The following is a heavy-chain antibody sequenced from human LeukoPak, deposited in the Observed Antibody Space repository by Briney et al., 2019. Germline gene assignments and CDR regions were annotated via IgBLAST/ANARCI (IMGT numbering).Heavy chain of an antibody. D-gene: IGHD6-6*01. Sequence: GRSLRLSCAASGFTFSSYGMHWVRQAPGKGLEWVAIIWYGGSNKYYADSVKGRFTISRDNSKNTLYLQMNSLRAEDTAVYYCARDLGSAGYTSSSGWFDPWGQGTLVTVSS. CDR2: IWYGGSNK. V-gene: IGHV3-33*01. CDR1: GFTFSSYG. CDR3: ARDLGSAGYTSSSGWFDP. J-gene: IGHJ5*02.